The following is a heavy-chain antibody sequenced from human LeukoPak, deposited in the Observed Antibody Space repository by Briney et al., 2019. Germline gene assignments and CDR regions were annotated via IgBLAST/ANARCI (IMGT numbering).Heavy chain of an antibody. J-gene: IGHJ3*02. CDR1: GYTFTSYG. CDR2: INPNSGGT. D-gene: IGHD2-15*01. V-gene: IGHV1-2*02. CDR3: ASRSELPGAFDI. Sequence: GASVKVSCKASGYTFTSYGISWVRQAPGQGLEWMGWINPNSGGTNYAQKFQGRVTMTRDTSISTAYMELSRLRSDDTAVYYCASRSELPGAFDIWGQGTMVTVSS.